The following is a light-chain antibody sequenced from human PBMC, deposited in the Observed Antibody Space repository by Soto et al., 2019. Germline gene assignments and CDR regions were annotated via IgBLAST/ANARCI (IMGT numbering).Light chain of an antibody. CDR1: QGISSY. CDR2: AAS. Sequence: IQLTQSPSSLSASVGDRVTITCRASQGISSYLAWYQQKPGKAPKLLIYAASTLQSGVPSRFSGSGSGTDFTLTISSLQTEDFATYYCQQLNSYPATFGQGTKVDIK. V-gene: IGKV1-9*01. J-gene: IGKJ1*01. CDR3: QQLNSYPAT.